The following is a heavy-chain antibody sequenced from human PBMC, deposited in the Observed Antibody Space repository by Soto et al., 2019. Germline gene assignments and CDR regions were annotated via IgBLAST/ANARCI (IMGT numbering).Heavy chain of an antibody. V-gene: IGHV3-53*01. D-gene: IGHD4-17*01. Sequence: PGGSLRLSCVASEFNVANGHMNWVRHAPGRGLEWVSVIFGDGNTRSGDSVKGRFTISRDTSKNTVYLQMNSLRAEDTAVYYCAGDWNGDKYFDYWGQGTLVTVSS. CDR3: AGDWNGDKYFDY. CDR1: EFNVANGH. CDR2: IFGDGNT. J-gene: IGHJ4*02.